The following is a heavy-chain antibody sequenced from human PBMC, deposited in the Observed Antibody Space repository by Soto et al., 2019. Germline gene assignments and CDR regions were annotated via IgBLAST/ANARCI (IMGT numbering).Heavy chain of an antibody. CDR2: INTYNGNT. D-gene: IGHD6-13*01. CDR1: GYTFTSYN. CDR3: ARADGSWKHFDY. Sequence: QIQLEQSGVEVQKPGASVKVSCEASGYTFTSYNIHWVRQAPGQGLVWMGWINTYNGNTNYAQNFQGRLTMTTDTSTNTAYMELRSLSSDDTAVYYCARADGSWKHFDYWGQGTLVTVSS. V-gene: IGHV1-18*04. J-gene: IGHJ4*02.